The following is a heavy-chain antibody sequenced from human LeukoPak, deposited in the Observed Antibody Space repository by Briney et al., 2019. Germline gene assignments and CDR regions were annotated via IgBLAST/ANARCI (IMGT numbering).Heavy chain of an antibody. V-gene: IGHV1-8*01. D-gene: IGHD3-3*01. J-gene: IGHJ4*02. CDR3: ARATYYDFWSGYYALDY. CDR1: GYTFTSYD. CDR2: MNPNSGNT. Sequence: PGASVKVSCKASGYTFTSYDINWVRQATGQGLEWMGWMNPNSGNTDYAQKLQGRVTMTTDTSTSTAYMELRSLRSDDTAVYYCARATYYDFWSGYYALDYWGQGTLVTVSS.